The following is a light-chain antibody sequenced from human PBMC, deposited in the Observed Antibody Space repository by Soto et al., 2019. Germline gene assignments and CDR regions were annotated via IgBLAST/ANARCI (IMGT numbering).Light chain of an antibody. CDR2: GAF. Sequence: EIVLTQSPGTLSLSPGERVTLSCRASQSVTNSYVAWYQQKPGQAPRFLIYGAFSRATGIPDRFSGSGSGTDFTLTISRLEPEDFAVYYCQQYNNWPGVTFGQGTRLEIK. J-gene: IGKJ5*01. CDR1: QSVTNSY. CDR3: QQYNNWPGVT. V-gene: IGKV3-20*01.